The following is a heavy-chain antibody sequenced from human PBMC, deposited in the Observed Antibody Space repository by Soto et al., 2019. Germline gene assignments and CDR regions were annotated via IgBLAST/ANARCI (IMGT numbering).Heavy chain of an antibody. CDR3: ARDGEWLQRYYYYYNGMDV. J-gene: IGHJ6*02. D-gene: IGHD5-12*01. V-gene: IGHV1-2*02. CDR2: INPNSGGT. Sequence: ASVKVSCKASGYTFTGYYMHWVRQAPGQGLEWMGWINPNSGGTNYAQKFQGRVTMTRDTSISTAYMELSRLRSDDTAVYYCARDGEWLQRYYYYYNGMDVCGQGTTVTVSS. CDR1: GYTFTGYY.